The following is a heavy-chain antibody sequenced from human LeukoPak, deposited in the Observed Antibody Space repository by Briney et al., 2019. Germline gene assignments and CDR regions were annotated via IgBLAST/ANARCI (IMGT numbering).Heavy chain of an antibody. D-gene: IGHD3-16*01. J-gene: IGHJ4*02. CDR1: GFSFSTYG. V-gene: IGHV3-33*01. CDR3: AGDTPPGGEYYFEY. CDR2: IWHDGSKE. Sequence: PGRSLRLSCVASGFSFSTYGMHWVRQAPDTGLEWVALIWHDGSKEYYADSVKGRFTISRDNSKNTLYLEMNSLRADDTAVYYCAGDTPPGGEYYFEYWGQGALVTVSS.